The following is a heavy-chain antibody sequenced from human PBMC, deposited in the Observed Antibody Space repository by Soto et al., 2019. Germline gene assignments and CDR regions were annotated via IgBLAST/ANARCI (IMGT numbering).Heavy chain of an antibody. V-gene: IGHV4-59*01. CDR1: GGAISTYY. J-gene: IGHJ6*02. CDR2: IYYSGST. CDR3: ASSNIAAAGFYYYGMDV. D-gene: IGHD6-13*01. Sequence: SETLSLTCTVSGGAISTYYWNWIRQPPGKGLEWIGYIYYSGSTNYNPSLKSRVTISLDTSKNQFSLKLSSVTAADTAVYYCASSNIAAAGFYYYGMDVWGRGTTVTVSS.